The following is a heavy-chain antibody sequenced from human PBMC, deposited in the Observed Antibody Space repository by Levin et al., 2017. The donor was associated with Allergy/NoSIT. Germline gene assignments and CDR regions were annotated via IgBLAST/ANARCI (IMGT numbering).Heavy chain of an antibody. CDR1: GGTFNTFA. Sequence: KISCKASGGTFNTFAISWVRQTSGQGLEWMGGIIPILGTANYAQKFQGRVTITADESTTTAYMQLSSLRSDDTAVYYCARGFQGSYSNPLDYWGQGTLVTVSS. V-gene: IGHV1-69*01. CDR3: ARGFQGSYSNPLDY. J-gene: IGHJ4*02. CDR2: IIPILGTA. D-gene: IGHD1-26*01.